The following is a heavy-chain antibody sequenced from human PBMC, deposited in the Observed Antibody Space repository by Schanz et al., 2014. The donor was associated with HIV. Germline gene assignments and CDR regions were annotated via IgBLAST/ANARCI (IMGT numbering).Heavy chain of an antibody. CDR1: GFA. D-gene: IGHD6-13*01. CDR2: VLDTGHT. CDR3: AREYYSRNWNWFDP. J-gene: IGHJ5*02. Sequence: EVQLLESGGGVVQPGGSLRLSCVGSGFAMSWVRQAPGKGLEWVSSVLDTGHTFYADSVKGRFTVSRDNSKNMLYLQMNSLRAEDTAVYYCAREYYSRNWNWFDPWGQGTLVTVSS. V-gene: IGHV3-23*01.